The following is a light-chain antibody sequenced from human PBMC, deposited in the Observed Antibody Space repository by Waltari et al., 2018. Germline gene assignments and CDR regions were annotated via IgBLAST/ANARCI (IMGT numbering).Light chain of an antibody. CDR1: QSVLYSSTNENY. J-gene: IGKJ1*01. CDR2: WAS. V-gene: IGKV4-1*01. CDR3: QQYYDTLWT. Sequence: DIVMTQSPDSLAVSLGETSTISCKSSQSVLYSSTNENYLAWYQQKPGQTPKLLISWASFREFGVPDRFTGSGSGTDFTLTISSLQAEDVAVYYCQQYYDTLWTFGQGTKVEIK.